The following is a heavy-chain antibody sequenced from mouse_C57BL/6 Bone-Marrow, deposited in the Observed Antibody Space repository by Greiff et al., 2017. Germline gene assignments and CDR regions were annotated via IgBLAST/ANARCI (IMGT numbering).Heavy chain of an antibody. Sequence: EVKLVESGEGLVKPGGSLKLSCAASGFTFSSYAMSWVRQTPEKRLEWVAYISSGGDYIYYADTVKGRFTISRDNARNPLYLQMSSLKSEDTAMYYCTRDGESTFAYWGQGTLVTVSA. V-gene: IGHV5-9-1*02. J-gene: IGHJ3*01. CDR3: TRDGESTFAY. D-gene: IGHD5-1*01. CDR2: ISSGGDYI. CDR1: GFTFSSYA.